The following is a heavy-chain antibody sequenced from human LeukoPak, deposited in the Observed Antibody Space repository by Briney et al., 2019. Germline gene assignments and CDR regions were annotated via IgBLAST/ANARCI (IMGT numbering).Heavy chain of an antibody. V-gene: IGHV3-48*04. CDR3: ARDPGVQRLDY. Sequence: GGSLRLSCAGSGFTFSSYSMNWVRQAPGKGLEWVSYISSSSSTIYYADSVKGRFTISRDNAKNSLYLQMNSLRVEDTAVYYCARDPGVQRLDYWGQGILVTVSS. J-gene: IGHJ4*02. D-gene: IGHD1-1*01. CDR1: GFTFSSYS. CDR2: ISSSSSTI.